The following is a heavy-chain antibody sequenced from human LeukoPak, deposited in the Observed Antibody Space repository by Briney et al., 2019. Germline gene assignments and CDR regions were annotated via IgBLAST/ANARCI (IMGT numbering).Heavy chain of an antibody. CDR3: AKGTSSWHEFDY. J-gene: IGHJ4*02. V-gene: IGHV3-43D*03. D-gene: IGHD6-13*01. CDR2: TWDAGST. Sequence: GGSLRLSCAASGFTFDDYPMHWVRHAPGKGLEWVSLTWDAGSTYYADSVKGRFTISRDNSKNSLYLQMNSLRAEDTALYYCAKGTSSWHEFDYWGQGTLVTASS. CDR1: GFTFDDYP.